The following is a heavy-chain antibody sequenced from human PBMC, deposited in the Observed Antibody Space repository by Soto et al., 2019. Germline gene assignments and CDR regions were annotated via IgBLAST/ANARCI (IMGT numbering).Heavy chain of an antibody. CDR1: GFTSSSYA. Sequence: PGGSLRLSFAASGFTSSSYAMNWVRQAPGKGLEWVSAISGSGGSTYYADSVKGRFTISRDSSKNTLYLQMNSLRAEDTAVYYCAKGNSWSPALVLDIWGQGTMVTVSS. V-gene: IGHV3-23*01. D-gene: IGHD1-7*01. CDR3: AKGNSWSPALVLDI. J-gene: IGHJ3*02. CDR2: ISGSGGST.